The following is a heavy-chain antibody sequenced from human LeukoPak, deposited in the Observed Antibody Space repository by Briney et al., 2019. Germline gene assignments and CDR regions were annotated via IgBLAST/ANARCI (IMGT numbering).Heavy chain of an antibody. CDR1: GFTFSSYW. J-gene: IGHJ4*02. Sequence: GGALRLSCAASGFTFSSYWMHWVRQAPGKGPEWVAVIWFDGSNKYYADSVKGRFTISRDNSKNTLYLEMNSLRAEDTAVYYCASAVGPFDNWGQGTLVTVSS. D-gene: IGHD6-13*01. V-gene: IGHV3-33*08. CDR3: ASAVGPFDN. CDR2: IWFDGSNK.